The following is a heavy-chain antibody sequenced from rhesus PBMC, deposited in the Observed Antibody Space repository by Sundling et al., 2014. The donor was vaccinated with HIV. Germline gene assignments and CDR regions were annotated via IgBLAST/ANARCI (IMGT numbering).Heavy chain of an antibody. CDR2: IGIHSGTT. D-gene: IGHD1-20*01. V-gene: IGHV4-80*01. CDR3: ARLEQLDLYKY. J-gene: IGHJ4*01. Sequence: QVQVQESGPGLVKPSETLSLTCIVSGASISSFWWSWIRQPPGKGLEWIGEIGIHSGTTNYNPSLKSRVTISTDTSNNQFSLNLNSVTAADTAVYYCARLEQLDLYKYWGQGVLVTVSS. CDR1: GASISSFW.